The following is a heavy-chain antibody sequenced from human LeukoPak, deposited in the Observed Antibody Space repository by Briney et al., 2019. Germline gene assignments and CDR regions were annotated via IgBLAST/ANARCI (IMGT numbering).Heavy chain of an antibody. D-gene: IGHD5-12*01. CDR3: AKDSVATMGLPAENWFDP. J-gene: IGHJ5*02. CDR2: ISSSSTYI. Sequence: GGSLSLSCAASGFIFSSYSMNWVRQAPGKGLEWVSSISSSSTYIYYTDSVKGRFTISRDNSKKKLYLQRKSLRAEDTAVYYCAKDSVATMGLPAENWFDPWGQGTLVTVSS. CDR1: GFIFSSYS. V-gene: IGHV3-21*04.